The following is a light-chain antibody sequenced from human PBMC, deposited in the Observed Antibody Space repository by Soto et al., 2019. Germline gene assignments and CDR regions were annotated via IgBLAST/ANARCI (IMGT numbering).Light chain of an antibody. CDR3: QQYNDRTLT. CDR1: QSVRSN. V-gene: IGKV3-15*01. Sequence: EILMTQSPVTLSVSPGERVTLSCRASQSVRSNLDWYQQKPGQAPSLLIYGAFTRATGIPARFSGTGYGTEFTITISSMQYEDFELYYCQQYNDRTLTFGQGTKVDIK. J-gene: IGKJ1*01. CDR2: GAF.